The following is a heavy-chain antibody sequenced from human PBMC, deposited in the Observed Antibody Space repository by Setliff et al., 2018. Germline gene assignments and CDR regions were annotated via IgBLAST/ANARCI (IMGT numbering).Heavy chain of an antibody. D-gene: IGHD6-13*01. CDR1: GGSISSSTYY. V-gene: IGHV4-39*07. CDR3: ARDEGSSYFYGMDV. J-gene: IGHJ6*02. Sequence: KSSETLSLTCTVSGGSISSSTYYWGWIRQPPGKGLEWIGSIYYSGSTNYNPSLKSRVTISVDTSKNQFSLKLSSVTAADTAVYYCARDEGSSYFYGMDVWGQGTTVTVSS. CDR2: IYYSGST.